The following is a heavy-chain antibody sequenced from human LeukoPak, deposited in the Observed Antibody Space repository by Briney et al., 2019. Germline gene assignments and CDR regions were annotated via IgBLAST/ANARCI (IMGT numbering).Heavy chain of an antibody. CDR3: ARQQVVLSLRDLNWFDP. D-gene: IGHD6-13*01. CDR1: GGSISSSSYY. J-gene: IGHJ5*02. Sequence: SETLSLTCTVSGGSISSSSYYWGGFRHPPGKGLGGIGISYYSGSTYYNPSLKSRVTIPVDTSKNQFSLRLNSVTAADTAVYYCARQQVVLSLRDLNWFDPWGQGTLVTVSS. CDR2: SYYSGST. V-gene: IGHV4-39*01.